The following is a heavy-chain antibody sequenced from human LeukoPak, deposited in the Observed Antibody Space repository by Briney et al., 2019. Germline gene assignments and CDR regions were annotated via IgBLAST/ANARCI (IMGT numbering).Heavy chain of an antibody. CDR1: GFTFSSYW. CDR2: ISGSGGST. D-gene: IGHD3-22*01. V-gene: IGHV3-23*01. J-gene: IGHJ4*02. Sequence: GGSLRLSCAASGFTFSSYWMSWVRQAPGKGLEWVSAISGSGGSTYYADSVKGRFTISRDNSKNTLYLQMNSLRAEDTAVYYCAKVTEGYYPYLGFDYWGQGTLVTVSS. CDR3: AKVTEGYYPYLGFDY.